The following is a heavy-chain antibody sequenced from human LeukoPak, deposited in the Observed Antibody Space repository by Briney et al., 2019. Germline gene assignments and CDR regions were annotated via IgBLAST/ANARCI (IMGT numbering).Heavy chain of an antibody. Sequence: SETLSLTCTVSGGSISSYYWSWIRQPAGKGLEWIGRIYTSGSTNYNPSLKSRVTISVDTSKNQFSLKLSSVTAADTAVYYCARRAGGRSYYYMDVWGKGTTVTISS. CDR2: IYTSGST. CDR1: GGSISSYY. V-gene: IGHV4-4*07. J-gene: IGHJ6*03. CDR3: ARRAGGRSYYYMDV. D-gene: IGHD3-10*01.